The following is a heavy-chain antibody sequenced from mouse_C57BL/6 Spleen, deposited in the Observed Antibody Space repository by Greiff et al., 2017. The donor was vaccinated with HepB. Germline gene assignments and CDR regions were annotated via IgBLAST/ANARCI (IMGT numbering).Heavy chain of an antibody. Sequence: VQLQQPGAELVMPGASVKLSCKASGYTFTSYWMHWVKQRPGQGLDWIGEIDPSDSYTNYNQKFKGKSTLTVDKSSSTAYMQLSSLTSEDSAVYYCARLGGNYWYFDVWGTGTTVTVSS. V-gene: IGHV1-69*01. CDR3: ARLGGNYWYFDV. CDR1: GYTFTSYW. CDR2: IDPSDSYT. D-gene: IGHD2-1*01. J-gene: IGHJ1*03.